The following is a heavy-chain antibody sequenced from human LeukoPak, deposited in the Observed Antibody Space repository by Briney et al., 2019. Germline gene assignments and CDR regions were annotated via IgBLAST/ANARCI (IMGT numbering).Heavy chain of an antibody. CDR3: GRRGSGSYHVDY. Sequence: GGSLRLSCVASGFTFSGYGMHWVRQAPGKGLEWVALIWYDGGDKFYADSVKGRFTIARDNSKNTLYLQMSSLRADDTAVYYCGRRGSGSYHVDYWGQGTLVTVSS. CDR2: IWYDGGDK. J-gene: IGHJ4*02. D-gene: IGHD1-26*01. V-gene: IGHV3-33*01. CDR1: GFTFSGYG.